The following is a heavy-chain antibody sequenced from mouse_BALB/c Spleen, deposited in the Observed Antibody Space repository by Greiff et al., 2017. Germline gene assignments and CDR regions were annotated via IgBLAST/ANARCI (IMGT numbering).Heavy chain of an antibody. Sequence: EVKLVESGGGLVKPGGSLKLSCAASGFTFSSYAMSWVRQTPEKRLEWVASISSGGSTYYPDSVKGRFTISRDNARNILYLQMSSLRSEDTAMYYCARGGDFYYGSRYFDVWGAGTTVTVSS. CDR1: GFTFSSYA. V-gene: IGHV5-6-5*01. J-gene: IGHJ1*01. D-gene: IGHD1-1*01. CDR2: ISSGGST. CDR3: ARGGDFYYGSRYFDV.